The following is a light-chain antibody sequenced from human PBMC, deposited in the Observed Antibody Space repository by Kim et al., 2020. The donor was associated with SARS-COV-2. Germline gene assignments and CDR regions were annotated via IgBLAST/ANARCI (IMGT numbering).Light chain of an antibody. CDR1: RIESKS. J-gene: IGLJ3*02. V-gene: IGLV3-9*01. CDR3: QVWDSSTAV. CDR2: RAS. Sequence: SYELTQPLSVSVALGQTARITCGGERIESKSVHWYQQKPGQAPVLVIYRASIRPSGIPERFAGSDSGNTATLTISRVQAGDEAHYYCQVWDSSTAVFGGGTKVTVL.